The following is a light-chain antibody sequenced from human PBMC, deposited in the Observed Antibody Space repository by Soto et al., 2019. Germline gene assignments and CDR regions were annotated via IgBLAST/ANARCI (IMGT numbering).Light chain of an antibody. CDR2: LNSDGSH. J-gene: IGLJ2*01. CDR3: QTWGTGTRV. Sequence: QLVLTQSPSASASLGASVKLTCTLSSAHSSYAIAWHQQLPEKGPRFLMKLNSDGSHSKGDGIPDRFSGSSSGAERYLIISGRQSEDEADYDCQTWGTGTRVFGGGTKVTV. V-gene: IGLV4-69*01. CDR1: SAHSSYA.